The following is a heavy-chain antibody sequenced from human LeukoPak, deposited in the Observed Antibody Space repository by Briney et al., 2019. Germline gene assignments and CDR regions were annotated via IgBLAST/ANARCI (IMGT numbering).Heavy chain of an antibody. Sequence: SETLSLTCAVSGGSMSDHYWSWIRQTPGTTLEWIGYIYATGNTNYNPSLKGRVTISVDTSKNRFPLRLRSVTAADTALYYCARHFRKDYPDSGSSQYFHYIDVWGKGTTVTVSS. CDR1: GGSMSDHY. D-gene: IGHD3-10*01. J-gene: IGHJ6*03. CDR3: ARHFRKDYPDSGSSQYFHYIDV. V-gene: IGHV4-4*09. CDR2: IYATGNT.